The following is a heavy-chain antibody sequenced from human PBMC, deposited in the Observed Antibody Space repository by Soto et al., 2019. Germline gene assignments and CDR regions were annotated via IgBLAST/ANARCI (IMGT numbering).Heavy chain of an antibody. CDR1: GYSTSSGYY. Sequence: SETLSLTCAVSGYSTSSGYYWGWIRQPPGKGLEWIGSIYHSGSTYYNPSLKSRVTISVDTSKNQFSLKLSSVTAADTAVYYCARRVDNWFDPWGQGTLVTSPQ. V-gene: IGHV4-38-2*01. CDR3: ARRVDNWFDP. CDR2: IYHSGST. J-gene: IGHJ5*02. D-gene: IGHD5-12*01.